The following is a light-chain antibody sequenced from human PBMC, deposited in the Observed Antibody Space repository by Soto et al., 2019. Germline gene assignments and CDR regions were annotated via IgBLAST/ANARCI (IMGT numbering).Light chain of an antibody. CDR1: SSYVGGYNY. J-gene: IGLJ1*01. CDR3: SSYTSSGTYV. CDR2: DAS. V-gene: IGLV2-14*01. Sequence: QSVLAQPASVSGSPGQSITISCTGTSSYVGGYNYVSWYQQHPGKAPKVMIYDASNRPSGVSNRFSGSKSGNTASLTISGLQAEDEADYFCSSYTSSGTYVFGNGTKVTVL.